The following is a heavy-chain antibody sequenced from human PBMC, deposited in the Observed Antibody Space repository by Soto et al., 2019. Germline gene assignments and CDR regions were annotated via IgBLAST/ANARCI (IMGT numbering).Heavy chain of an antibody. CDR3: ARGIFTIFGIVGPLDY. D-gene: IGHD3-3*01. V-gene: IGHV4-31*03. Sequence: PSETLSLTCTVSGGSISSGGYYWSWIRQHPGKGLEWIGYIYYSGSTYYNPSLKSRVTISVDTSKNQFSLKLSSVTAADTAVYYCARGIFTIFGIVGPLDYWGQGTLVTVSS. CDR2: IYYSGST. CDR1: GGSISSGGYY. J-gene: IGHJ4*02.